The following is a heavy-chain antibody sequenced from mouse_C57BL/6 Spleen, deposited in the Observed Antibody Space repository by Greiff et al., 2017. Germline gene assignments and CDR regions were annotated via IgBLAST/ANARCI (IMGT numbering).Heavy chain of an antibody. CDR3: ARDLRRGAMGY. CDR2: ISNGGGST. CDR1: GFTFSDYY. J-gene: IGHJ4*01. V-gene: IGHV5-12*01. D-gene: IGHD2-12*01. Sequence: EVQRVESGGGLVQPGGSLKLSCAASGFTFSDYYMYWVRQTPEKRLEWVAYISNGGGSTYYPDTVKGRFSISRDNAKNTLYLQMSRLKSEDTAMYYCARDLRRGAMGYWGPGTSVTVSS.